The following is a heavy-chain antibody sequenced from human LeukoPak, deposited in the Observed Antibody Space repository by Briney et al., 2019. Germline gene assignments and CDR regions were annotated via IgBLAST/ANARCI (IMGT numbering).Heavy chain of an antibody. J-gene: IGHJ4*02. V-gene: IGHV3-30*03. CDR1: GFTFSSYW. Sequence: PGGSLRLSCAASGFTFSSYWMSWVRQAPGKGLEWVAVISYDGSNKYYADSVQGRFIISRDNSKNMLYLQMNSLRTEDTAVYYCTSNSGYEKGFWGQGNLVTVSS. CDR2: ISYDGSNK. CDR3: TSNSGYEKGF. D-gene: IGHD5-12*01.